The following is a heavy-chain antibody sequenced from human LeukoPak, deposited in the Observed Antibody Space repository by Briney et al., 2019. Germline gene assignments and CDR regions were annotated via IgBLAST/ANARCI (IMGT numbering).Heavy chain of an antibody. V-gene: IGHV1-18*01. J-gene: IGHJ4*02. CDR2: ISAYNGNT. CDR3: ARDTGGGYCSSTSCPPDY. Sequence: ASVKVSCKASGYTFTSYGISWVRQAPGQGLEWMGWISAYNGNTNYAQKLQGRVTMTTDTSTSTAYMELRSLRSDDTAVYYCARDTGGGYCSSTSCPPDYWGQGTLVTVSS. D-gene: IGHD2-2*01. CDR1: GYTFTSYG.